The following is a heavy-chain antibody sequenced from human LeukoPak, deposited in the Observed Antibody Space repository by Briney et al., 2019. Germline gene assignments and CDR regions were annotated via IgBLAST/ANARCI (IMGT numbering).Heavy chain of an antibody. D-gene: IGHD2/OR15-2a*01. J-gene: IGHJ6*03. CDR3: ARGVRDKNRGVLLYYYYYYMDV. CDR2: INHSGST. Sequence: GSLRLSCAASGFTFSNHGMNWIRQSPGKGLEWIGEINHSGSTNYNPSLKSRVTISVDTSKNQFSLKLRSVTAADTAVYYCARGVRDKNRGVLLYYYYYYMDVWGKGTTVTISS. V-gene: IGHV4-34*01. CDR1: GFTFSNHG.